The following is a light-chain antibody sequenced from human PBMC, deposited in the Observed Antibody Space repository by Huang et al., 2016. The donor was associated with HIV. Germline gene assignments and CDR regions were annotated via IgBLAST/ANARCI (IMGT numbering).Light chain of an antibody. J-gene: IGKJ4*01. V-gene: IGKV3-11*01. Sequence: DIVLTQSPGTLSLSPGARATLSCRASQSVGTYLTGYQHKPGQAPKLLMHDASNRAAGIPPRCSGSGSGTDFTLTINDLQSEDAVVYYCQQRSGWPPTFGGGTKV. CDR3: QQRSGWPPT. CDR1: QSVGTY. CDR2: DAS.